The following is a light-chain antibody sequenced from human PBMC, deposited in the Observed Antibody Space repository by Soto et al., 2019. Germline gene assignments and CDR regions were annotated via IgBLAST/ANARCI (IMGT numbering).Light chain of an antibody. CDR2: QDS. Sequence: SYELTQPPSVSVSPGQTASITCSGDKLGDKYACWYQQKPGQSPVLVIYQDSKRPSGIPERFSGSNSGNTATLTISGTQAMDEADYYCQAWDSLAWVFGGGTKLTVL. CDR1: KLGDKY. J-gene: IGLJ2*01. V-gene: IGLV3-1*01. CDR3: QAWDSLAWV.